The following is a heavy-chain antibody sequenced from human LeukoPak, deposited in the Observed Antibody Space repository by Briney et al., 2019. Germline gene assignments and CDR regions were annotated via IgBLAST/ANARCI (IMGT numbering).Heavy chain of an antibody. CDR1: GVTFSDYY. CDR3: ARILEGYHYYMDV. J-gene: IGHJ6*03. Sequence: GGSLRLSWAASGVTFSDYYMSWIRQAPGKRLQWVSYIGTGGSITYYADSVKGRFTISRDNAKNSLYLQMNSLRVEDTAVYYCARILEGYHYYMDVWGKGTTVTVSS. CDR2: IGTGGSIT. V-gene: IGHV3-11*04.